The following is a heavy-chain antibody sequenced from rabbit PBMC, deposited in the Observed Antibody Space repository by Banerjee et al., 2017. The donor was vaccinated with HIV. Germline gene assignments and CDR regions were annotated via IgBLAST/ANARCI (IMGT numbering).Heavy chain of an antibody. CDR1: GFSFSSSYW. CDR3: ARDVAGSGVYTSYYFDL. Sequence: QEQLVESGGDLVKPEGSLTLTCTASGFSFSSSYWICWVRQAPGKGLEWIACIYTSGAGTYYASWAKGRFTISKTSSTTVTLQMTSLTVADTATYFCARDVAGSGVYTSYYFDLWGQGTLVTVS. J-gene: IGHJ4*01. V-gene: IGHV1S45*01. D-gene: IGHD8-1*01. CDR2: IYTSGAGT.